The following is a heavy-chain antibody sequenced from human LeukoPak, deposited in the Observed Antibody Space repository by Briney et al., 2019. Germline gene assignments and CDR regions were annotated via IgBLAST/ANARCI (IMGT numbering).Heavy chain of an antibody. D-gene: IGHD5-12*01. V-gene: IGHV3-30*04. J-gene: IGHJ5*02. CDR3: VGSGYSGYDSRWFDP. CDR2: ISYDGSNK. CDR1: GFTFSSYA. Sequence: GGSLRLSCAASGFTFSSYAMHWVRQAPGKGLEWVAVISYDGSNKYYADSVKGRFTISRENSKNTLYLQMNSLRAEDTAVYYCVGSGYSGYDSRWFDPWGQGTLVTVSS.